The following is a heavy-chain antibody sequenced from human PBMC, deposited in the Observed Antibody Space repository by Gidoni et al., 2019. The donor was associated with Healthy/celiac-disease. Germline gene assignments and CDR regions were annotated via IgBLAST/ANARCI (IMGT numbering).Heavy chain of an antibody. J-gene: IGHJ6*02. CDR1: GFTFSSYG. CDR3: AKDRAGPTYYYYYGMDV. Sequence: QVQLVESGGGVVQPVRSLRLSCSASGFTFSSYGMHWVRQAPGKVLEWVAVISYDGSNKYYADSVKGRFTISRDNSKNTLYLQMNSLRAEDTAVYYGAKDRAGPTYYYYYGMDVWGQGTTVTVSS. D-gene: IGHD6-19*01. V-gene: IGHV3-30*18. CDR2: ISYDGSNK.